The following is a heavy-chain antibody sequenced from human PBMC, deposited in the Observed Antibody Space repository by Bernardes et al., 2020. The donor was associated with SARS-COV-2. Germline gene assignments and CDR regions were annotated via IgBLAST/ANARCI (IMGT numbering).Heavy chain of an antibody. D-gene: IGHD1-1*01. CDR3: AKDWSTTGYYYDMDV. Sequence: GGSLRLSCAASGFTFSNFALSWVRQAPGKGLEWVSTISLGGGHTYFADSVKGRFTISRDNSKNTLYLQMNSLRVEDTAVYYCAKDWSTTGYYYDMDVWGQGTLVTVSS. V-gene: IGHV3-23*01. CDR1: GFTFSNFA. J-gene: IGHJ6*02. CDR2: ISLGGGHT.